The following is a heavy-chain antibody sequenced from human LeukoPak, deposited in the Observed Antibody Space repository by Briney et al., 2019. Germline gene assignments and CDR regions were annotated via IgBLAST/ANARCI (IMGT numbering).Heavy chain of an antibody. J-gene: IGHJ6*03. CDR2: IYSGGST. Sequence: GGSLRLSCAASGFTVSSNYMSWVRQAPGKGLEWVSVIYSGGSTYYADSVKGRFTISRDNSKNTPFLQMNSLRAEDTAVYHCATSGGNSDYYYYMDVWGKGTTVTISS. CDR3: ATSGGNSDYYYYMDV. V-gene: IGHV3-53*01. CDR1: GFTVSSNY. D-gene: IGHD4-23*01.